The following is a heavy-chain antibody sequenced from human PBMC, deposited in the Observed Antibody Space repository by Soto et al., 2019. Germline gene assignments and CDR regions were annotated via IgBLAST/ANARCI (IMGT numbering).Heavy chain of an antibody. V-gene: IGHV1-69*13. D-gene: IGHD6-6*01. CDR3: ARASFIAARYYYYGMDV. Sequence: SVKVSCKASGGTFSSYAISWVRQAPGQGLEWMGGIIPIFGTANYAQKFQGRVTITADESTSTAYMELSSLRSEDTAVYYCARASFIAARYYYYGMDVWGQGATVTVSS. J-gene: IGHJ6*02. CDR1: GGTFSSYA. CDR2: IIPIFGTA.